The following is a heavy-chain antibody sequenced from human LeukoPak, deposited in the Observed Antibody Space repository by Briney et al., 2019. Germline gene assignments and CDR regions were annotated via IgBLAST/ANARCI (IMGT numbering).Heavy chain of an antibody. V-gene: IGHV1-46*01. CDR2: SNASGGST. D-gene: IGHD3-22*01. CDR1: GYTFTSYY. CDR3: ARGPTYYYDSSGYYSPENFDY. Sequence: ASVKVSCKASGYTFTSYYMHLVRRAPGQGLEWMGISNASGGSTSYAQKFQGRVTMTRDTSTSTVYMELSSLRSEDTAVYYCARGPTYYYDSSGYYSPENFDYWGQGTLVTVSS. J-gene: IGHJ4*02.